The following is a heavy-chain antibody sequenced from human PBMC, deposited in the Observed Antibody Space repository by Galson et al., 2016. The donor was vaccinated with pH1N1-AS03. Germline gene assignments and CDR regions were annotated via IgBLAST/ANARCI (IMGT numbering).Heavy chain of an antibody. V-gene: IGHV3-30*03. CDR1: GFTFSDSG. D-gene: IGHD2-15*01. CDR2: ISKDARGK. J-gene: IGHJ4*02. CDR3: ARDQGYCSGGHCLVNFDY. Sequence: SLRLSCAASGFTFSDSGMHWVRQPPGKGLEWVAVISKDARGKFYADSVRGRLTVSRDNTKNLMYLEMNNLRVEDTAVYYCARDQGYCSGGHCLVNFDYWGQGTLVTVSS.